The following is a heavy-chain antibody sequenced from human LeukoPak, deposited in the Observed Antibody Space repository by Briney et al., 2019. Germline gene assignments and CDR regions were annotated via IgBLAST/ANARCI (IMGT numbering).Heavy chain of an antibody. CDR3: AKDPWTRTRGAFDI. CDR1: GFTFSSHA. CDR2: ISGSGGST. Sequence: GRSLRLSCAPSGFTFSSHAMSGVRQAPGKGLEWVSAISGSGGSTYYADSVKGRFTISRDNSKNTLYLQMNSLRAEDTAVYYCAKDPWTRTRGAFDIWGQGTMVTVSS. V-gene: IGHV3-23*01. J-gene: IGHJ3*02. D-gene: IGHD1/OR15-1a*01.